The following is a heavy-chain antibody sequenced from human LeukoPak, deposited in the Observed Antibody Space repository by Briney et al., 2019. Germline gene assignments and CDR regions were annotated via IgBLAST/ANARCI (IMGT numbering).Heavy chain of an antibody. CDR2: IYHSGST. J-gene: IGHJ6*02. D-gene: IGHD4-23*01. Sequence: SETLSLTCTVSGYSISSGYYWGWIRQPPGKGMEWIGSIYHSGSTYYNPSLKSRVTISVDTSKNQFSLKLSSVTAADTAVYYCARVDYGGNSGTRAPYGMDVWGQGTTVTVSS. CDR1: GYSISSGYY. V-gene: IGHV4-38-2*02. CDR3: ARVDYGGNSGTRAPYGMDV.